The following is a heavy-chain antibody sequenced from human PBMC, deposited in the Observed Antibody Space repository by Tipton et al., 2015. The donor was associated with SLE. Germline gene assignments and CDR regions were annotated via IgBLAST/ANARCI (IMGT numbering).Heavy chain of an antibody. V-gene: IGHV3-74*01. CDR2: IDPNGSPT. CDR3: ASLSAPSDY. J-gene: IGHJ4*02. CDR1: GFPFSSLW. Sequence: GSLRLSCAASGFPFSSLWMHWVRQPPGKGLVWVSEIDPNGSPTNYADSVKDRFTISRDNAKNTLFLEMNSLRVDDTAVYYCASLSAPSDYWGQGTLVTVSS.